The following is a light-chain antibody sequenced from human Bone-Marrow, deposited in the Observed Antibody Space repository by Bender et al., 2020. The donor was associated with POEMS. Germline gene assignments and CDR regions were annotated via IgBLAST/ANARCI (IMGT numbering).Light chain of an antibody. CDR3: QAWDSSTAV. CDR1: KLGDKN. Sequence: SYALTQPPLVSVSPGQTASITCSGDKLGDKNVCWYQQKPGQSPVVVMYQDKKRPSGIPERFSGSSSGNTATLTISGTQAMDESDYYCQAWDSSTAVFGGGTKLTVL. CDR2: QDK. J-gene: IGLJ2*01. V-gene: IGLV3-1*01.